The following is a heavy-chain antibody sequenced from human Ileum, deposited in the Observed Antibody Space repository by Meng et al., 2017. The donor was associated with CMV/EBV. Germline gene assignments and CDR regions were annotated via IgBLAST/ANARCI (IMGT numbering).Heavy chain of an antibody. Sequence: CAGSGFTFVTTWMNWVRQAPGKGPEWIGRIKSNNDGGTTNYAESVNGRFTMSRDDSKNTLYLLMNSLKMEDTGVYFCTMGNYGSFSDWGQGTLVTVSS. J-gene: IGHJ4*02. CDR1: GFTFVTTW. CDR3: TMGNYGSFSD. V-gene: IGHV3-15*01. CDR2: IKSNNDGGTT. D-gene: IGHD1-26*01.